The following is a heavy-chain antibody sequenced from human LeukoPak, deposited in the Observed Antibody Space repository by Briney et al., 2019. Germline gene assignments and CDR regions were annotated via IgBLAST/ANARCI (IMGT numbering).Heavy chain of an antibody. Sequence: GESLKISCKGSGYSFTSYWIAWVRQMPGKGLEWMGIINPGDSHTRYSPPFQGQVTISADKSISTAYLQWSSPKASDTAIYYCATRKTGTTWGGWFDPWGQGTLVTVSS. V-gene: IGHV5-51*01. CDR2: INPGDSHT. CDR3: ATRKTGTTWGGWFDP. D-gene: IGHD1-7*01. CDR1: GYSFTSYW. J-gene: IGHJ5*02.